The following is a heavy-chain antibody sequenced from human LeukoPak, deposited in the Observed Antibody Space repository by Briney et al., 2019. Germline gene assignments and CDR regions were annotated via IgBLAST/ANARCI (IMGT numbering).Heavy chain of an antibody. Sequence: GASVKVSCKASGYTFTSYATHWVRQAPGQRLEWMGWINAGNGNTKYSQKFQGRVTITRDTSASTAYMELSSLRSEDTAVYYCARGRAAAGTIDYWGQGTLVTVSS. CDR3: ARGRAAAGTIDY. CDR1: GYTFTSYA. D-gene: IGHD6-13*01. V-gene: IGHV1-3*01. CDR2: INAGNGNT. J-gene: IGHJ4*02.